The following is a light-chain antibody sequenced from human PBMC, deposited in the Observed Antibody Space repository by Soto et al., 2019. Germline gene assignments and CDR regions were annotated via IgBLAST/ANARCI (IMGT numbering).Light chain of an antibody. CDR2: SNN. CDR1: SSNIGSNT. V-gene: IGLV1-44*01. Sequence: QSVLTQPPSASGAPGQRVTISCSGRSSNIGSNTVNWYQQLPGTAPKLLIYSNNQRPPGVPDRFSGSKSGTSASLAISGLQSEDEADYYCAAWDDSLNGYVFGTSTKVTVL. J-gene: IGLJ1*01. CDR3: AAWDDSLNGYV.